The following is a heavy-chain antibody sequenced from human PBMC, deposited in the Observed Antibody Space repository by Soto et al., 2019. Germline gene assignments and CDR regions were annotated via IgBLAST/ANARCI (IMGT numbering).Heavy chain of an antibody. D-gene: IGHD7-27*01. V-gene: IGHV3-74*01. J-gene: IGHJ4*02. CDR3: ARDLTGLIFDY. Sequence: GGSLRLSCAASGFIFNTYWMHWVRQAPGKGPEWVSHIDRDGVSTNYADSVKGRFTISRDNAKNTLYLQMNGLRAEDTAIYYCARDLTGLIFDYWGQGTLVTVSS. CDR1: GFIFNTYW. CDR2: IDRDGVST.